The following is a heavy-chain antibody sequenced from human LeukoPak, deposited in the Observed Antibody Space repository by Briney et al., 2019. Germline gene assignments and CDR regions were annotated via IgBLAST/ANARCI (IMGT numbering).Heavy chain of an antibody. J-gene: IGHJ5*02. CDR1: GFTFSSYS. CDR3: ARGGQYNWNQGAWFDP. D-gene: IGHD1-20*01. V-gene: IGHV3-21*01. CDR2: ISSSSSYI. Sequence: GGSLRLSCAASGFTFSSYSMNWVRQAPGKGLEWVSSISSSSSYIYYADSVKGRFTISRDNAKNSLYLQMNSLRAEDTAVYYCARGGQYNWNQGAWFDPWGQGTLVTVSS.